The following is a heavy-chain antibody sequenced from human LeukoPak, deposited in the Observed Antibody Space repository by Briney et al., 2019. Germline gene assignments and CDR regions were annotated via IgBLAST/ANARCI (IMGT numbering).Heavy chain of an antibody. CDR2: INHSGST. CDR1: GGSFSGYY. CDR3: ARDSLSSSDI. Sequence: PSETLSLTCAGYGGSFSGYYWSWIRQPPGKGLEWIGEINHSGSTNYNPSLKSRVTISVDTSKNQFSLKLSSVTAADTAVYYCARDSLSSSDIWGQGTMVTVSS. V-gene: IGHV4-34*01. J-gene: IGHJ3*02. D-gene: IGHD6-6*01.